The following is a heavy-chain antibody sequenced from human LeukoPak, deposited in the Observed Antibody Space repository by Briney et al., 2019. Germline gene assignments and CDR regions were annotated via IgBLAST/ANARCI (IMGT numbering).Heavy chain of an antibody. Sequence: GRSLRLSCAASGFAFSVYAMHWVRQAPGKGLEWVSVISYDGTKTYFADSVTGRFTIFRDNSKNILFLQMNSLRPDDTALYYCARDPQSDLSGTTNLDYWGQGTLVIVSS. D-gene: IGHD1-7*01. CDR1: GFAFSVYA. CDR3: ARDPQSDLSGTTNLDY. J-gene: IGHJ4*02. CDR2: ISYDGTKT. V-gene: IGHV3-30-3*01.